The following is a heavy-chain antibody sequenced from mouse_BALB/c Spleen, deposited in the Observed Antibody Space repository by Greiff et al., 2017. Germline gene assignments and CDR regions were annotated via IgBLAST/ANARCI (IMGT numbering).Heavy chain of an antibody. D-gene: IGHD2-4*01. J-gene: IGHJ4*01. CDR1: GFNIKATY. V-gene: IGHV14-3*02. Sequence: EVMLQESGAALVKPGASVKLSCTASGFNIKATYMHWVKQRPEQGLEWIGRIDPANGNTKYDPKFQGKATITADTSSNTAYLQLSSLTSEDTAVYYCARSYDSYYAMDYWGQGTSVTVSS. CDR2: IDPANGNT. CDR3: ARSYDSYYAMDY.